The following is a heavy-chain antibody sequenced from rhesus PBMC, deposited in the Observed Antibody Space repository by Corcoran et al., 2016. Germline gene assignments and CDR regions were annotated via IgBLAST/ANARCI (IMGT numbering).Heavy chain of an antibody. J-gene: IGHJ6*01. CDR2: IRRKADGGTA. CDR1: GFTFSDHY. CDR3: TRPDPSGYSFYYGLDS. Sequence: EVQLVESGGGLVQPGGSLRLSCAASGFTFSDHYMYWVRQAPGKGLDWVGFIRRKADGGTAENAPSVKGRFTISRDDSKSIAYLQMNSLKTEDSAVYYCTRPDPSGYSFYYGLDSWGQGVVVTVSS. V-gene: IGHV3-184*01. D-gene: IGHD5-24*01.